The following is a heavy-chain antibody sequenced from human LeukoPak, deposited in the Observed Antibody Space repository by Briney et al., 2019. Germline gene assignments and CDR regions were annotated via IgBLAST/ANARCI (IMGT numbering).Heavy chain of an antibody. J-gene: IGHJ5*02. CDR1: GFTFSSYA. Sequence: GGSLRLSCAASGFTFSSYAMSWVRQAPGKGLEWVSAISGSGGSTYYADSVKGRFTISRDNSKNTLYLQMNSLRAGDTAVYYCAKVGMAVAGTSWFDPWGQGTLVTVSS. V-gene: IGHV3-23*01. CDR2: ISGSGGST. D-gene: IGHD6-19*01. CDR3: AKVGMAVAGTSWFDP.